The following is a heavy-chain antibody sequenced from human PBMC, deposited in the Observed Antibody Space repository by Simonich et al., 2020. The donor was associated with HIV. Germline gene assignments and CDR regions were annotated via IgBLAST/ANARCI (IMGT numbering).Heavy chain of an antibody. CDR1: GFTFSSYS. J-gene: IGHJ4*02. CDR3: ARDGRKGSSTSCSDY. CDR2: ISSSSRYI. Sequence: EVQLVESGGGLVKPGGSLRLSCAASGFTFSSYSMNWVRKAPGTGLEWGPSISSSSRYIYYADSVKGRFTISRDNAKNSLYLQMNSLRAEDTAVYYCARDGRKGSSTSCSDYWGQGTLVTVSS. V-gene: IGHV3-21*01. D-gene: IGHD2-2*01.